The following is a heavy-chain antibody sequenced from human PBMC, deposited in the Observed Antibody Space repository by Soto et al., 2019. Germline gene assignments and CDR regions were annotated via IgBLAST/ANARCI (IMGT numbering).Heavy chain of an antibody. D-gene: IGHD1-1*01. V-gene: IGHV3-23*01. CDR2: ISESGDST. CDR1: GFTFSNYA. J-gene: IGHJ4*02. CDR3: AKRWQGVESN. Sequence: EVQLLESGGGLLQPGGSLRLSCAASGFTFSNYAMSWVRQAPGKGLEWVSSISESGDSTYYAGSVRGRFTISRDNSKNTLYLQMNSLRAEDTAVYYCAKRWQGVESNWCQGTLVTVSS.